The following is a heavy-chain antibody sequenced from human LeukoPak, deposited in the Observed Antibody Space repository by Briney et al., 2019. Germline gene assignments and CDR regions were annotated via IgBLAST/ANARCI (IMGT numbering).Heavy chain of an antibody. D-gene: IGHD4-17*01. V-gene: IGHV4-30-2*01. CDR2: IYHSGST. CDR3: ARGYKSSGDYAPLADAFDI. CDR1: GGSISSGGYS. J-gene: IGHJ3*02. Sequence: PSETLSLTCAVSGGSISSGGYSWSWIRQPPGKGLEWIGYIYHSGSTYYNPSLKSRVTISVDRSKNQFSLKLSSVTAADTAVYYCARGYKSSGDYAPLADAFDIWGQGTMVTVSS.